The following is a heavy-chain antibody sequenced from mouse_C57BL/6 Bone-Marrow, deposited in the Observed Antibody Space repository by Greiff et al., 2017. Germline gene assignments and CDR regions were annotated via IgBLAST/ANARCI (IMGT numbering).Heavy chain of an antibody. J-gene: IGHJ2*01. D-gene: IGHD3-2*02. CDR3: ARQDSSGYFDY. V-gene: IGHV1-26*01. Sequence: EVQLQQSGPELVKPGASVKISCKASGYTFTDYYMNWVKQSHGKSLEWIGDINPNNGGTSYNQKFKGKATLTVDKSSSTAYMELRSLTSEDSAVYYCARQDSSGYFDYWGQGTTLTVSS. CDR2: INPNNGGT. CDR1: GYTFTDYY.